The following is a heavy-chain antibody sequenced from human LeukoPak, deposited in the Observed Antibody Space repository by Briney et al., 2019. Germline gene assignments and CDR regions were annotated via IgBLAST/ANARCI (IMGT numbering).Heavy chain of an antibody. CDR2: IYYSGST. Sequence: SETLSLTCTVSGGSISSIIYYWGWIRQPPGKGLEWIGTIYYSGSTYYNLSLKSRVTISVDTSRNQFSLKLSSVTAADTAVYYCARHSRSVDYGSGSYTWDYWGQGTLVTVSS. J-gene: IGHJ4*02. CDR1: GGSISSIIYY. CDR3: ARHSRSVDYGSGSYTWDY. V-gene: IGHV4-39*01. D-gene: IGHD3-10*01.